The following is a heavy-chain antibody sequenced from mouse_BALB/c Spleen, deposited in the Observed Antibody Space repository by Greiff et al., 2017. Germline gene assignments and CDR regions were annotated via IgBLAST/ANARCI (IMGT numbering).Heavy chain of an antibody. Sequence: VQLQQSGAELVRPGVSVKISCKGSGYTFTDYAMHWVKQSHAKSLEWIGVISTYYGDASYNQKFKGKATMTVDKSSSTAYMELDRLTSEDSAIYSAAKNYGNYLYYAMDYWGQGTSVTVSS. CDR2: ISTYYGDA. CDR1: GYTFTDYA. D-gene: IGHD2-1*01. CDR3: AKNYGNYLYYAMDY. J-gene: IGHJ4*01. V-gene: IGHV1S137*01.